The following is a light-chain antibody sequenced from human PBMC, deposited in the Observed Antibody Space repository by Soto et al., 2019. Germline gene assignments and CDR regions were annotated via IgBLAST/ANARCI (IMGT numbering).Light chain of an antibody. J-gene: IGLJ2*01. CDR1: SSNIGAGYD. CDR2: GNS. Sequence: QSVLTQPPSVSGAPGQRVTISCTGSSSNIGAGYDVHWYQQLPGTAPKHLIYGNSNRPSGVPDRFSGSNSGTSASLAITGLQDEDEAYYYWQSYDSSLSVVFGGGTKLTVL. V-gene: IGLV1-40*01. CDR3: QSYDSSLSVV.